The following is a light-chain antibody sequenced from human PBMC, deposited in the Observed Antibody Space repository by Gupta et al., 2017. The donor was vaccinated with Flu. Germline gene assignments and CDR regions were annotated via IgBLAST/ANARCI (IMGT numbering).Light chain of an antibody. V-gene: IGLV2-8*01. Sequence: QSALTQPPSASGSPGPSVTISCTGTSNDVGSYNYVSWYQQYPGKAPKLMIYEVSKRPLGVPDRFSGSKSGNTAALTVAGLQAEDEAHYYCSSYAGSNNFVVFGGGTKLTVL. CDR3: SSYAGSNNFVV. CDR2: EVS. J-gene: IGLJ2*01. CDR1: SNDVGSYNY.